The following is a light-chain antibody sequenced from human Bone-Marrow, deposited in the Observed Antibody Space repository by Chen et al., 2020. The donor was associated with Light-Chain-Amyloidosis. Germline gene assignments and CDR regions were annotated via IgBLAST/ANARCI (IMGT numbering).Light chain of an antibody. CDR3: FSTDSSGNHGV. J-gene: IGLJ1*01. V-gene: IGLV3-10*01. Sequence: SYELTQPPSVSVSPGQTARITCSGDALPKKYAYWYQQKSGQAPVLVMYEDNERPSGIPERFSGSSSGTEATWTISGAQVEDEADYYCFSTDSSGNHGVFGTGTKVTVL. CDR2: EDN. CDR1: ALPKKY.